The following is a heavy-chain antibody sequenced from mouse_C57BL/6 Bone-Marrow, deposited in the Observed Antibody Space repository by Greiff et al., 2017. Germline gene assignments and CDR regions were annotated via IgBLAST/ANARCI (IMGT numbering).Heavy chain of an antibody. CDR1: GYTFTSYW. Sequence: VQLQQPGAELVKPGASVKMSCKASGYTFTSYWITWVKQRPGQGLEWIGDIYPGSGSTNYNEKFKSKATLTVDTSSSPAYMQLSGLTSEDSAVYCCARGDYVLFAYWGQGTLVTVSA. J-gene: IGHJ3*01. D-gene: IGHD2-4*01. CDR2: IYPGSGST. V-gene: IGHV1-55*01. CDR3: ARGDYVLFAY.